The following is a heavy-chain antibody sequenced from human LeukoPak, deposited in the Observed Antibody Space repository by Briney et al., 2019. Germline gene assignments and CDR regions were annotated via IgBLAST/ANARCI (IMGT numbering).Heavy chain of an antibody. CDR1: GYSISSGYY. D-gene: IGHD2-2*01. V-gene: IGHV4-38-2*02. CDR3: ARETFVVVPAALDY. J-gene: IGHJ4*02. CDR2: IYHSGGT. Sequence: SETLSLTCAVSGYSISSGYYWGWIRQPPGKGLEWIGSIYHSGGTYYNPSLKSRVTISVDTSKNQFSLKLSSVTAADTAVYYCARETFVVVPAALDYWGQGTPVTVSS.